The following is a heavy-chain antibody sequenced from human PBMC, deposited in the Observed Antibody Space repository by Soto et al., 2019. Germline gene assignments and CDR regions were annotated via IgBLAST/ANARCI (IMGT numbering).Heavy chain of an antibody. Sequence: GESLKISCKGSGFTFSNHWIGWVRQMPGKGLEWMGIIYPGDSDTRYSPSFQGQVTISADKSISTAYLQWSSLKASDTAMYYCARRGSAADYYYYMDVWGKGTTVTVSS. J-gene: IGHJ6*03. D-gene: IGHD3-16*01. CDR2: IYPGDSDT. CDR1: GFTFSNHW. V-gene: IGHV5-51*01. CDR3: ARRGSAADYYYYMDV.